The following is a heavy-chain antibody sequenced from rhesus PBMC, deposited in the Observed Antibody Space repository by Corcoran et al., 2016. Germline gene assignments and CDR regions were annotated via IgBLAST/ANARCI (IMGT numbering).Heavy chain of an antibody. CDR1: GYSISSGYY. J-gene: IGHJ2*01. CDR3: ARVGISWSEWDTVGTEWYFDL. D-gene: IGHD5-42*01. CDR2: IYGSGESN. V-gene: IGHV4S14*01. Sequence: QVQLQESGPGLVKPSETLSLTCAVSGYSISSGYYWGWIRQPQGKGLEWIGSIYGSGESNYINPSLKIRVTLSVATSKTPFSLELCSVTAADTAVYYGARVGISWSEWDTVGTEWYFDLWGPGTPITISS.